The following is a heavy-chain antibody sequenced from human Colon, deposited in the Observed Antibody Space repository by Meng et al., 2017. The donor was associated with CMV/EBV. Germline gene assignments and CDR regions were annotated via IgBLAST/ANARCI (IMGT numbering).Heavy chain of an antibody. J-gene: IGHJ4*02. D-gene: IGHD2-2*01. CDR1: GFTVSSYY. CDR3: ARDSCSSTSCYYY. Sequence: GGSLRLSCTASGFTVSSYYMSWVRQAPGKGLEWVSSISSSSSYIYYADSVKGRFTISRDNAKNSLYLQMNSLRAEDTAVYYCARDSCSSTSCYYYWGQGTLVTVSS. V-gene: IGHV3-21*01. CDR2: ISSSSSYI.